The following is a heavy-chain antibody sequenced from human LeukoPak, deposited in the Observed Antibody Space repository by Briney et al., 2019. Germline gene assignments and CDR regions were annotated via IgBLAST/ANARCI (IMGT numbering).Heavy chain of an antibody. Sequence: QAGGSLRLSCAASGFTFSGFSMTWVRQAPGKGLEWVSTVTSSGGNTYYADSVKGRFTNSRDNSKNTLYLQMNSLRAEDTAVYYCVKTMGAIDHDCWGQGTLVTVSS. CDR2: VTSSGGNT. D-gene: IGHD1-26*01. CDR1: GFTFSGFS. J-gene: IGHJ4*02. V-gene: IGHV3-23*01. CDR3: VKTMGAIDHDC.